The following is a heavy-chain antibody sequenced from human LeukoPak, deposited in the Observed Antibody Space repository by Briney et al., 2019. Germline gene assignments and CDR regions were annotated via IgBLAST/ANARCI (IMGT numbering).Heavy chain of an antibody. CDR3: AKEAGNGWSHFDY. J-gene: IGHJ4*02. Sequence: SGGSLRLSCAASGFTFSTYAMSWVRQAPGKGLEWVSGISSGGGSTFYADSVKGRFTISRDNSKNTVYLQMISLRAEDTAVYHCAKEAGNGWSHFDYWGQGTLVTVSS. CDR2: ISSGGGST. V-gene: IGHV3-23*01. CDR1: GFTFSTYA. D-gene: IGHD6-19*01.